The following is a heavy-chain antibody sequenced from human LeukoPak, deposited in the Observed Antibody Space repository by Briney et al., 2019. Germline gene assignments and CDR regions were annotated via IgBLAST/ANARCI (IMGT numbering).Heavy chain of an antibody. D-gene: IGHD6-19*01. V-gene: IGHV1-2*02. CDR1: GYTFTGYY. CDR3: ARDGPVAGSHMDV. Sequence: PLASVKVSCKASGYTFTGYYMHWVRQAPGQGLEWMGWINPNSGGTNYAQKFQGRVTMTRDTSISTAYMELSRLRSDDTAVYYCARDGPVAGSHMDVWGKGTTVTVSS. CDR2: INPNSGGT. J-gene: IGHJ6*03.